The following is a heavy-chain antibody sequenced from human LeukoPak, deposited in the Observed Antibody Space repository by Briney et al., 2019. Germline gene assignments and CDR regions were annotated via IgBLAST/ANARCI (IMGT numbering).Heavy chain of an antibody. CDR2: IYYSGST. V-gene: IGHV4-59*01. J-gene: IGHJ4*02. CDR3: ARGGGRGWYFLDY. D-gene: IGHD6-19*01. CDR1: GGSISSYY. Sequence: SETLSLICTVSGGSISSYYWSWIRQPPGKGLEWIGYIYYSGSTNYNPSLKSRVTISVDTSKNQFSLKLSSVTAADTAVYYCARGGGRGWYFLDYWGQGTLVTVSS.